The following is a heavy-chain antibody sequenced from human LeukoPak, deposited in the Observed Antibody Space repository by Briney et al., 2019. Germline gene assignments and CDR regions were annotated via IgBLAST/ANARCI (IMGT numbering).Heavy chain of an antibody. Sequence: PGGSLRLSCAASGFTFSRYWMSWVRQAPGKGLEWVANINRDGGDKYHADSVKGRFTISRDNAKNSLYLQMNSLRAEDTAVYYCARDHDGKDYWGQGTLVTVSS. CDR1: GFTFSRYW. CDR2: INRDGGDK. V-gene: IGHV3-7*01. J-gene: IGHJ4*02. CDR3: ARDHDGKDY.